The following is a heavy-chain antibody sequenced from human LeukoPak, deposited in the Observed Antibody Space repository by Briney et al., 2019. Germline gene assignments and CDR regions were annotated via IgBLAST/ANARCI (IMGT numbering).Heavy chain of an antibody. CDR3: ALIPWCSSTSCYDY. D-gene: IGHD2-2*01. Sequence: PGRSLRLSCAASGFTFSSYGMPWVRQAPGKGLEWVAVISYDGSNKYYADSVKGRFTISRDNSMNTLYLQMNSLRAEDTAVYYCALIPWCSSTSCYDYWGQGTLVTVSS. CDR2: ISYDGSNK. CDR1: GFTFSSYG. V-gene: IGHV3-30*03. J-gene: IGHJ4*02.